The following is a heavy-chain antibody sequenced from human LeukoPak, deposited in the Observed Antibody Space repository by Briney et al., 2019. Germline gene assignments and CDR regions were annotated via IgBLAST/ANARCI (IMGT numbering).Heavy chain of an antibody. CDR2: IYTSGST. D-gene: IGHD4-17*01. J-gene: IGHJ3*02. CDR3: ARSTVTTTDDVFDI. V-gene: IGHV4-4*07. CDR1: GGSISSYY. Sequence: SETLSLTCTVSGGSISSYYWSWIRQPAGMGMEWIGRIYTSGSTNYNPSVKSGVTMSVDTSKNQFSLKLSSVTAADTAVYYCARSTVTTTDDVFDIWGQGTMVTVSS.